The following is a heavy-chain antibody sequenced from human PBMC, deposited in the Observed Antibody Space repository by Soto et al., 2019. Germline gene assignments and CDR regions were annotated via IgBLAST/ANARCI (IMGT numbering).Heavy chain of an antibody. D-gene: IGHD6-13*01. V-gene: IGHV3-23*01. J-gene: IGHJ4*02. CDR3: AKRSPYSSGWYSPIFDY. CDR1: GFSFSDYA. Sequence: GGSLRLSCAASGFSFSDYAMSWVRQAPGKGLEWVSVISESGGSTHYADSVRGRFTVSRDNSKNSLSLRMDSLRDEDTAVYFCAKRSPYSSGWYSPIFDYWGQGALVTVSS. CDR2: ISESGGST.